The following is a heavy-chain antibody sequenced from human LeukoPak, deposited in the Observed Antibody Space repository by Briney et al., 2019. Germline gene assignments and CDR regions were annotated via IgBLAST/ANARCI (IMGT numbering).Heavy chain of an antibody. V-gene: IGHV3-21*01. CDR3: ARENAAVFGVVPYYYYYGMDV. CDR2: ISSSSSYI. D-gene: IGHD3-3*01. CDR1: GFTFSSYW. J-gene: IGHJ6*02. Sequence: GGSLRLSCAASGFTFSSYWMHWVRQAPGKGLEWVSSISSSSSYIYYADSVKGRFTISRDNAKNSLYLQMNSLRAEDTAVYYCARENAAVFGVVPYYYYYGMDVWGQGTTVTVSS.